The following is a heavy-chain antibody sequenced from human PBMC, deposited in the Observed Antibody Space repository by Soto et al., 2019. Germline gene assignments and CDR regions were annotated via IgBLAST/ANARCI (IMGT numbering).Heavy chain of an antibody. CDR2: INPNSGAT. J-gene: IGHJ4*02. Sequence: HEHLVQSGAEVKRPGASLKVSCKASGYSFTGYYIHWVRQAPGQGLEWMGWINPNSGATNYAQNFQGRVTLTSDTTISTASMDLTSLTSDDTAVYYCARGDYGTCGYPFPHFDYWGQGTLVIVSS. D-gene: IGHD3-22*01. CDR1: GYSFTGYY. V-gene: IGHV1-2*02. CDR3: ARGDYGTCGYPFPHFDY.